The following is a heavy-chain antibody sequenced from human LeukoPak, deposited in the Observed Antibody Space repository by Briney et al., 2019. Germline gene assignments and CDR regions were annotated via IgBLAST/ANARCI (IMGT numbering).Heavy chain of an antibody. CDR2: INSDGSST. CDR1: GFTFSSYW. J-gene: IGHJ6*03. D-gene: IGHD2-2*01. V-gene: IGHV3-74*01. Sequence: PGGSLRLSCAASGFTFSSYWMHWVRQAPGKGLVWVSRINSDGSSTSYADSVKGRVTISRDNANNTLYLQMNSMRAEDTAVYYCARDATGRYVVVVPAAIERDYYYYYYMDVWDKGTTVTVSS. CDR3: ARDATGRYVVVVPAAIERDYYYYYYMDV.